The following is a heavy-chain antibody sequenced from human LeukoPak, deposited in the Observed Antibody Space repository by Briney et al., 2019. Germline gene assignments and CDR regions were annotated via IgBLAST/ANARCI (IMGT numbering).Heavy chain of an antibody. CDR2: ISGSGGST. J-gene: IGHJ4*02. CDR1: GFTFSSYA. V-gene: IGHV3-23*01. CDR3: AKDKDGFSGSYYGGERYYDY. Sequence: GGSLRLSCAASGFTFSSYAMSWVRQAPGKGLEWVSAISGSGGSTYYADSVKGRFTISRDNSKNTLYLQMNSLRAEDTAVYYCAKDKDGFSGSYYGGERYYDYWGQGTLVTVSS. D-gene: IGHD1-26*01.